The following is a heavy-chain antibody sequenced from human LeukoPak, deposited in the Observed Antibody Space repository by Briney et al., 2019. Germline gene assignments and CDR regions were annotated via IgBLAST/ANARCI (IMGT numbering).Heavy chain of an antibody. CDR3: ARLAKGWNYES. V-gene: IGHV4-39*01. CDR1: GGSISSSSYY. J-gene: IGHJ4*02. CDR2: IYYSGST. D-gene: IGHD1-7*01. Sequence: SETLSLTCTVSGGSISSSSYYWGWIRQPPGKGLEWIGSIYYSGSTYYNPSFKSRVTIAVDTSKNKFSLKLSSVTAAETAVYYCARLAKGWNYESRGQGTLVTVSS.